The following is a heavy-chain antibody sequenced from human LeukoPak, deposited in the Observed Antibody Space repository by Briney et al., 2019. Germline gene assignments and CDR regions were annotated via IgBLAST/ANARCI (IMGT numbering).Heavy chain of an antibody. CDR3: AKGAQPYSTSNNDAFDI. Sequence: GGSLRLSCAASGFTFSSYAMSWVRQAPGKGLEWVSVISGSGGSTYYADSVKGRFTISRDNSKNTLYLQMNSLRAEDTAVYYCAKGAQPYSTSNNDAFDIWGQGTMVTVSS. CDR1: GFTFSSYA. D-gene: IGHD2-2*01. CDR2: ISGSGGST. V-gene: IGHV3-23*01. J-gene: IGHJ3*02.